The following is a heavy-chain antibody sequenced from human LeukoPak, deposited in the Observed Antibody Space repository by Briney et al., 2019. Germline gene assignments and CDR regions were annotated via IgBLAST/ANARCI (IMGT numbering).Heavy chain of an antibody. CDR3: AKDGSITMIVVVISYFDY. Sequence: PGGSLRLSCAASGFTFSNFLMTWVRQAPGKGPEWVSAISGSGGDTYYADSVKGRFTISRDNSKNTLYLQMNSLRAEDTAVYYCAKDGSITMIVVVISYFDYWGQGTLVTVSS. D-gene: IGHD3-22*01. V-gene: IGHV3-23*01. J-gene: IGHJ4*02. CDR1: GFTFSNFL. CDR2: ISGSGGDT.